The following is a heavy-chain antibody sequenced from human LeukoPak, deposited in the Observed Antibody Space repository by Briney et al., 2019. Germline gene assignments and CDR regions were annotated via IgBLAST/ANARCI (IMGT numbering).Heavy chain of an antibody. Sequence: SETLSLTCTVSGDSISSYYWSWIRQPPGKGLEWTGYIYYSGSTNYNPSLKSRVPISVDTSKNQFSLKLSSVTAADTAVYYCARRWLQLGDYFDYWGQGTLVTVSS. D-gene: IGHD5-24*01. V-gene: IGHV4-59*01. CDR1: GDSISSYY. CDR3: ARRWLQLGDYFDY. CDR2: IYYSGST. J-gene: IGHJ4*02.